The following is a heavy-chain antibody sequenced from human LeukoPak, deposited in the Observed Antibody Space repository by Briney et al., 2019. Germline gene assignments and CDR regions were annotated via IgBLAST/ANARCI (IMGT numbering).Heavy chain of an antibody. V-gene: IGHV4-30-2*01. D-gene: IGHD2-15*01. CDR2: IYHSGST. CDR3: ARGGVVAAMDY. Sequence: SETLSLTCAVSGGSISSGGYSWSWIRQPPGKGLEWIGYIYHSGSTYYNPSLKSRVTISVDRSKNQFSLKLSSVTAADTAVYYCARGGVVAAMDYWGQGTLVTVSS. J-gene: IGHJ4*02. CDR1: GGSISSGGYS.